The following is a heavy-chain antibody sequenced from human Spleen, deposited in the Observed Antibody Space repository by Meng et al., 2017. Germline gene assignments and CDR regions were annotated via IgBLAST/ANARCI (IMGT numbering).Heavy chain of an antibody. CDR1: GYSISSGYY. CDR2: IYHSGST. J-gene: IGHJ4*02. CDR3: ARSSGEAYVWGSYRYTFDY. D-gene: IGHD3-16*02. V-gene: IGHV4-38-2*02. Sequence: SETLSLTCTVSGYSISSGYYWGWIRQPPGKVLEWIGSIYHSGSTYYNPSLKSRVTISVDTSKNQFSLKLSSVTAADTAVYYCARSSGEAYVWGSYRYTFDYWGQGTLVTVSS.